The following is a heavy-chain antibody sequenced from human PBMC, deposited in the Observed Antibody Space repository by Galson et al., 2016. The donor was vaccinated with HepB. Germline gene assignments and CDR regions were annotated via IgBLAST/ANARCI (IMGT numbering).Heavy chain of an antibody. J-gene: IGHJ5*02. CDR2: IYYSGST. D-gene: IGHD7-27*01. Sequence: SETLSLTCAVSGDSIRSYYWTWIRQPPGKGQEWIGYIYYSGSTSYNPSLKSRVTISVATSKNQFSLKLRSVTAADTAVYYCARAGENGWASSRGPFDPWGQGTLVTVSS. CDR1: GDSIRSYY. V-gene: IGHV4-59*01. CDR3: ARAGENGWASSRGPFDP.